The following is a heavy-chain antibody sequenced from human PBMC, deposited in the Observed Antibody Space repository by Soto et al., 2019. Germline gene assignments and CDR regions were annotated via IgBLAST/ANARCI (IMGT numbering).Heavy chain of an antibody. V-gene: IGHV4-34*01. Sequence: PSETLSLTCAVYGGSFSGYYWSWIRQPPGKGLEWIGEINHSGSTNYNPSLKSRVTISVDTSKNQFSLKLSSVTAADTAVYYCARVSPQDSPPNVRRGYFDYWGQGTLVTVSS. D-gene: IGHD3-10*02. CDR3: ARVSPQDSPPNVRRGYFDY. CDR2: INHSGST. J-gene: IGHJ4*02. CDR1: GGSFSGYY.